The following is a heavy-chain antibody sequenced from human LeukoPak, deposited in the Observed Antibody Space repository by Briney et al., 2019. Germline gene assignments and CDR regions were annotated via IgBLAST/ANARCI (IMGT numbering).Heavy chain of an antibody. Sequence: TGGSLRLSCAASGFTVSSNYMSRVRQAPGKGLEWVSVIYSGGSTYYADSVKGRFTISRDNSKNTLYLQMNSLRAEDTAVYYCYSMIVVGTRVINDYWGQGTLVTVSS. CDR1: GFTVSSNY. D-gene: IGHD3-22*01. V-gene: IGHV3-66*01. J-gene: IGHJ4*02. CDR3: YSMIVVGTRVINDY. CDR2: IYSGGST.